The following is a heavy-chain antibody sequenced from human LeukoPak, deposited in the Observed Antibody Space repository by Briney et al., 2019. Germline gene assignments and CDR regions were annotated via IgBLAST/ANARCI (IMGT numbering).Heavy chain of an antibody. CDR3: VRGGCASTSCYDG. CDR1: GFTFSSFG. CDR2: IWYDGSNK. D-gene: IGHD2-2*01. J-gene: IGHJ4*02. V-gene: IGHV3-33*01. Sequence: GGSLRLSCAASGFTFSSFGMHWVRQAPGKGLEWVAVIWYDGSNKYYADSVKGRFTISRDNSKNTVYLQMNSLRAEDTAVYYCVRGGCASTSCYDGWGRGTLVTVSS.